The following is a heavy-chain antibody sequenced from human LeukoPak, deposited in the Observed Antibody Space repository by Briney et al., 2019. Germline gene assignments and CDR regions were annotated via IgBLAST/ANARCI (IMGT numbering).Heavy chain of an antibody. CDR3: ARVVHPYDYESSGLTYDAFDI. Sequence: ASVKVSCKASGNTFTDYYMHWVRQAPGQGLEWLGWINTNTGNPTYAQGFTGRFVFSLDTSVNTAYLQISSLKAEDTAVYYCARVVHPYDYESSGLTYDAFDIWGQGTMVTVSS. J-gene: IGHJ3*02. V-gene: IGHV7-4-1*02. D-gene: IGHD3-22*01. CDR2: INTNTGNP. CDR1: GNTFTDYY.